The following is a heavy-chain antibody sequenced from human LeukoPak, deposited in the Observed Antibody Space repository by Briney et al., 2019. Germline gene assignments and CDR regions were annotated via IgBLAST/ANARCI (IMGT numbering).Heavy chain of an antibody. D-gene: IGHD5-18*01. J-gene: IGHJ4*02. CDR3: ASLQLWLRSFDY. CDR2: IYYSGST. V-gene: IGHV4-31*03. Sequence: SETLSLTCTVSGGSISSGGYYWSWIRQHPGQGLAWIGYIYYSGSTYYNPSLKSRVTISVDTSKNQFSLKLSSVTAADTAVYYCASLQLWLRSFDYWGQGTLVTVSS. CDR1: GGSISSGGYY.